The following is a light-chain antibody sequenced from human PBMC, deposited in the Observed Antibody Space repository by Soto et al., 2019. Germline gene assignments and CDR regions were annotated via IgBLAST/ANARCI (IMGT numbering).Light chain of an antibody. CDR3: HQRQYWPPIT. J-gene: IGKJ5*01. Sequence: DIQMTQSPSTLSASAGDTVTVTCRASQSVSGWLAWYQQKPGKAPKLLLYKASTLKSGVPSRFSGSGSGTDFTLTISSLEPEDFSVYYGHQRQYWPPITFGQGTRLEIK. V-gene: IGKV1-5*03. CDR2: KAS. CDR1: QSVSGW.